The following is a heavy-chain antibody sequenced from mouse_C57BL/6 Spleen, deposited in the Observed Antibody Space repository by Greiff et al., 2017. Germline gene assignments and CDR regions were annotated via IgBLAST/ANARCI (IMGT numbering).Heavy chain of an antibody. CDR1: GFSLTSYG. D-gene: IGHD3-3*01. V-gene: IGHV2-2*01. J-gene: IGHJ3*01. CDR2: IWSGGST. CDR3: ARTGLGAWFAY. Sequence: QVQLQQSGPGLVQPSQSLSITCTVSGFSLTSYGVHWVRQSPGNGLEWLGVIWSGGSTDYNAAFISRLSISKDNSKSQVFFKMNSLQADDTAIYYCARTGLGAWFAYWGQGTLVTVSA.